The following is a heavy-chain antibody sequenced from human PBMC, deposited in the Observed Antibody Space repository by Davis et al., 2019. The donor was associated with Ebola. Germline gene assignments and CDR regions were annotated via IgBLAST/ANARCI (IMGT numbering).Heavy chain of an antibody. V-gene: IGHV4-39*07. CDR3: ARDPLTPDCSSTSCYYYGMDV. J-gene: IGHJ6*02. CDR1: GGSISSSSYY. Sequence: MPSATLSLTCTVSGGSISSSSYYWGWIRQPPGKGLEWIGSIYYSGSTYYNPSLKSRVTISVDTSKNQFSLKLSSVTAADTAVYYCARDPLTPDCSSTSCYYYGMDVWGQGTTVTVSS. CDR2: IYYSGST. D-gene: IGHD2-2*01.